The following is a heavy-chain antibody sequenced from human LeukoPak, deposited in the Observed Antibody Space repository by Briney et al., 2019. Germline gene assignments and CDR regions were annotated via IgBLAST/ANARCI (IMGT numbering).Heavy chain of an antibody. CDR3: ARAPLYGDYVRNYYFDY. J-gene: IGHJ4*02. V-gene: IGHV3-20*04. CDR2: INWNGGST. Sequence: PGGSLRLSCTASGFTFDDYGMNWVRQAPGKGLEWVSGINWNGGSTGYADSVKGRFTISRDNAKNSLYLQMDSLRAEDTAVYYCARAPLYGDYVRNYYFDYWGQGTLVTVSS. D-gene: IGHD4-17*01. CDR1: GFTFDDYG.